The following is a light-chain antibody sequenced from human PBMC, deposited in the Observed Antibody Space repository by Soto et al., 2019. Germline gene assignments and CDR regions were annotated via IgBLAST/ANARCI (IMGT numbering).Light chain of an antibody. CDR1: SSGVGGYNY. CDR3: CSYAGSYIYV. V-gene: IGLV2-11*01. CDR2: DVT. J-gene: IGLJ1*01. Sequence: QSVLTQPRSVSGSPGQSVTISCTGTSSGVGGYNYVSWYQQHPDKAPKVMIYDVTKRPSGVPDRFSGSKSGNAASLTISGLQAEDEADYYCCSYAGSYIYVFGAG.